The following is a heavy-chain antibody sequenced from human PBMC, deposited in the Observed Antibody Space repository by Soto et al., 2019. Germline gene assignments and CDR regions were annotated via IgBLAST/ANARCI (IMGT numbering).Heavy chain of an antibody. D-gene: IGHD6-13*01. CDR3: ARLKSSSWYRNFDY. CDR1: GGSISSSSYY. Sequence: SETLSLTCTVSGGSISSSSYYWGWIRQPPGKGLEWIGSIYYSGSTYYNPSLKSRVTISVDTSKSQFSLKLSSVTAADTAVYYCARLKSSSWYRNFDYWGQGTLVTVSS. CDR2: IYYSGST. V-gene: IGHV4-39*01. J-gene: IGHJ4*02.